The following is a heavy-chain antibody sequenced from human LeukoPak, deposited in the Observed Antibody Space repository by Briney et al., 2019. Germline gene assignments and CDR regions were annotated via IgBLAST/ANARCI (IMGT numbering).Heavy chain of an antibody. V-gene: IGHV1-8*03. CDR3: ARGVYCGGDCYPPLPFDP. J-gene: IGHJ5*02. CDR1: GYTFTSYD. Sequence: GASVKVSCRASGYTFTSYDIYWVRQATGQGLEWMGWMNPNSGNTGYAQKFQGRVTITRNTSISTAYMELSSLRSEDTAVYYCARGVYCGGDCYPPLPFDPWGQGTLVTVSS. D-gene: IGHD2-21*01. CDR2: MNPNSGNT.